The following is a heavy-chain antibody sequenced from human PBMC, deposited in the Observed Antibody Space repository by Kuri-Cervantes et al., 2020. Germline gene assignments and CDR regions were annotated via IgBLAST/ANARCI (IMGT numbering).Heavy chain of an antibody. V-gene: IGHV3-23*01. CDR3: SNAAYDNYYHYMDV. D-gene: IGHD5-12*01. Sequence: GESLKISCAASGFTFSSYGMHWVRQTPGKGLEWVSSISGSGDITYYADSVKGRFTISRDNSKNTLYLQMNSLRDEDAAIYFCSNAAYDNYYHYMDVWGKGTTVTVSS. CDR1: GFTFSSYG. J-gene: IGHJ6*03. CDR2: ISGSGDIT.